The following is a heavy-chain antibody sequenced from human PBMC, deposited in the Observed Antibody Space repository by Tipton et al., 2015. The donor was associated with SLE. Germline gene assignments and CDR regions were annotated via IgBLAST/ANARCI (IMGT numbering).Heavy chain of an antibody. D-gene: IGHD3-9*01. V-gene: IGHV3-11*01. Sequence: SLRLSCAASDVNFSDYYMSWIRQAPGKGLEWVSHISSHGGTIDYADSVKGRFTISRDNAKKSLYLQMNSLRVEDTAVYFCVRDFSDISGGYYSDSWGQGSLVTVSS. CDR2: ISSHGGTI. CDR3: VRDFSDISGGYYSDS. J-gene: IGHJ4*02. CDR1: DVNFSDYY.